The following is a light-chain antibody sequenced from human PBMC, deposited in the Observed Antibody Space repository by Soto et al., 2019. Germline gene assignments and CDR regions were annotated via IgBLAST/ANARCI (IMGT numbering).Light chain of an antibody. Sequence: DIQITQSPSTLSASVVDRVTITCRASQSVNKWLAWFQQKPGKVPKLLIFDASTLQTGVPSRFGGGGSGTEFTLTISGLQPEDFAVYYCQQYGSSPTFGQGTKVDIK. J-gene: IGKJ1*01. CDR3: QQYGSSPT. CDR1: QSVNKW. V-gene: IGKV1-5*01. CDR2: DAS.